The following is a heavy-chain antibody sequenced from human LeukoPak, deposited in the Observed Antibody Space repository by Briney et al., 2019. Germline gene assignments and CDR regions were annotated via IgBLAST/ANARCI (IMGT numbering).Heavy chain of an antibody. CDR2: IKSKTDGGTT. CDR1: GFTFSNDW. Sequence: GGSLRLSCAASGFTFSNDWMSWVRQAPGKGLEWVGRIKSKTDGGTTDYAAPVKGRFTISRDDSKNTLYLQMNSLKTEDTAVYYCTTEAKWELAYNWFDPWGQGTLVTVSS. J-gene: IGHJ5*02. D-gene: IGHD1-26*01. V-gene: IGHV3-15*01. CDR3: TTEAKWELAYNWFDP.